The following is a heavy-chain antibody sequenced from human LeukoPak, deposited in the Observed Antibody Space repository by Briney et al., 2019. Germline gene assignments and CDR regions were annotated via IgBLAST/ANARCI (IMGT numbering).Heavy chain of an antibody. CDR1: GFTFSGYS. D-gene: IGHD6-25*01. V-gene: IGHV3-48*02. Sequence: GGSLRLSCAASGFTFSGYSMNWVRQAPGKGLEWVSYLGPSSNAIHYADSVKGRFTISRDNAKNSLYLLMNSLRDEDTAVDYCARAAYSSGPDYWGQGTLVTVSS. CDR3: ARAAYSSGPDY. CDR2: LGPSSNAI. J-gene: IGHJ4*02.